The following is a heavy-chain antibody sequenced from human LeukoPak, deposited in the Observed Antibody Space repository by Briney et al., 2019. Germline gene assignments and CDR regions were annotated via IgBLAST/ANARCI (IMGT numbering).Heavy chain of an antibody. Sequence: GGSLRLSCAASGFTFNTYAMHWVRQAPGKGLEWVAVISYDGSDKYYADSVKGRFTISRDTSKCTLYLQMNSLRAEDTAVYYCARGNDYGSGSPIDYWGQGTLVSASS. CDR3: ARGNDYGSGSPIDY. D-gene: IGHD3-10*01. V-gene: IGHV3-30*04. CDR1: GFTFNTYA. J-gene: IGHJ4*02. CDR2: ISYDGSDK.